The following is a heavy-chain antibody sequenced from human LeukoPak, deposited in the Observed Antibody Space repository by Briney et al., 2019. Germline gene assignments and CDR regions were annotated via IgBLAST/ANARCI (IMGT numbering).Heavy chain of an antibody. D-gene: IGHD6-6*01. CDR1: GFAFDDYG. Sequence: GGSLRLSCAASGFAFDDYGMSWVRPAPGKGLEWVSGINWNGGSTGYADSVKGRFTISRDNAKNSLYLQMNSLRAEDTALYYCARVRYSSSPGYYYYMDVWGKGTTVTVSS. CDR2: INWNGGST. J-gene: IGHJ6*03. V-gene: IGHV3-20*04. CDR3: ARVRYSSSPGYYYYMDV.